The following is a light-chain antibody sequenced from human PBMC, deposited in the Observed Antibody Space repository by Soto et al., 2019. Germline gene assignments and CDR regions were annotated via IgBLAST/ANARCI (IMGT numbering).Light chain of an antibody. V-gene: IGKV1-5*01. CDR3: QQYTLYWT. J-gene: IGKJ1*01. CDR1: QSIARG. CDR2: DAS. Sequence: SACIGDRVTITCRASQSIARGLAWYQQKPGKAPRLLIYDASSLESGVPLRFSGNGSGTEFTLTISSLQPDDFATYYCQQYTLYWTFGQGTKVDIK.